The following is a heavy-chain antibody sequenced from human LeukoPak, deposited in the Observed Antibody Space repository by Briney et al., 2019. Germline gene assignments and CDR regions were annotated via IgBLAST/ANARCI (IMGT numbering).Heavy chain of an antibody. V-gene: IGHV3-48*03. D-gene: IGHD6-19*01. CDR1: GFTFSSYE. CDR3: ARVSPVAGTGYYYGMDV. J-gene: IGHJ6*02. CDR2: ISSSGSTI. Sequence: GGSLRLSRAASGFTFSSYEMNWVRQAPGKGLEWVSYISSSGSTIYYADSVKGRFTISRDNAKNSLYLQMNSLRAEDTAVYYCARVSPVAGTGYYYGMDVWGQGTTVTVSS.